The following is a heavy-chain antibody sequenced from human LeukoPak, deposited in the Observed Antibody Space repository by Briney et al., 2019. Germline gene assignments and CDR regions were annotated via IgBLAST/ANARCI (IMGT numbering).Heavy chain of an antibody. J-gene: IGHJ4*02. D-gene: IGHD6-19*01. Sequence: GGSLRLSCVASGFTFSSYWMSWVRQAPGKGLEWVANIKEDGSEKYYVDSVKGRFTISRDNAKNSLYLQMNSLRVEDTAAYYCARVHYSSGWYIDYWGQGTLVTVSS. V-gene: IGHV3-7*01. CDR2: IKEDGSEK. CDR1: GFTFSSYW. CDR3: ARVHYSSGWYIDY.